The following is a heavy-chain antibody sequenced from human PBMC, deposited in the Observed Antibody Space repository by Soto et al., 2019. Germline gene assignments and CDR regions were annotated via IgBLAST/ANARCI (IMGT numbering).Heavy chain of an antibody. J-gene: IGHJ4*02. D-gene: IGHD2-15*01. Sequence: DSVKVSCKASGYTFTGYYMPWVRQATGEGLEWMGWINHTRGGTNYAQKFTGWVTMTRDTSISTAYMELSRLRSDVTAVYYCARVSGGYCSGGSCRLLDYWGQGTLVTVSS. CDR1: GYTFTGYY. CDR2: INHTRGGT. CDR3: ARVSGGYCSGGSCRLLDY. V-gene: IGHV1-2*04.